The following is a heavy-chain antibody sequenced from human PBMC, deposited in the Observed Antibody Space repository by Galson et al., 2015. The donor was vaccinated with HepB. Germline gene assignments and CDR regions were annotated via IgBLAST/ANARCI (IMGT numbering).Heavy chain of an antibody. CDR3: ARWGDIVVVPAAMGGYYYYYYMDV. Sequence: SVKVSCKASGYTFTGYYMHWVRQAPGQGLEWMGWINPNSGGTNYAQKFQGRVTMTRDTSISTAYMELSRLRSDDTAVYYCARWGDIVVVPAAMGGYYYYYYMDVWGKGTTVTVSS. D-gene: IGHD2-2*01. CDR2: INPNSGGT. CDR1: GYTFTGYY. J-gene: IGHJ6*03. V-gene: IGHV1-2*02.